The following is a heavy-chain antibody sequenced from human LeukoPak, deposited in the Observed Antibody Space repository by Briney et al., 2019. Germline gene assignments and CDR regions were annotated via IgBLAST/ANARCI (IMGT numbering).Heavy chain of an antibody. CDR1: GGSISSYY. CDR3: AKGRKIGGYDGFDP. J-gene: IGHJ5*02. CDR2: IYYSGST. V-gene: IGHV4-59*12. D-gene: IGHD5-12*01. Sequence: SETLSLTCTVSGGSISSYYWSWIRQPPGKGPEWIGSIYYSGSTYYNPSLESRVTISVDTSKSQFSLMLSSVTAADTAVYYCAKGRKIGGYDGFDPWGQGTLVTVSS.